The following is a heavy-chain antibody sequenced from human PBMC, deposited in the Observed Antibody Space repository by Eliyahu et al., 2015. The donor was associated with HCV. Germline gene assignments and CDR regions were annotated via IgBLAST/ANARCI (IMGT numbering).Heavy chain of an antibody. CDR2: IIPILGIA. Sequence: QVQLVQSGAEVKKPGSSVKVSCKASGGTFSSYAISWVRQAPGQGLEWMGRIIPILGIANYAQKFQGRVTITADKSTSTAYMELSSLRSEDTAVYYCARERVGESNEPIDYWGQGTLVTVSS. J-gene: IGHJ4*02. CDR1: GGTFSSYA. V-gene: IGHV1-69*04. D-gene: IGHD3-10*01. CDR3: ARERVGESNEPIDY.